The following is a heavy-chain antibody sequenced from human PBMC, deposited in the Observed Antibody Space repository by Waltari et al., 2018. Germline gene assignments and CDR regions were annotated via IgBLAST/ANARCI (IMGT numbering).Heavy chain of an antibody. D-gene: IGHD6-19*01. V-gene: IGHV3-48*03. J-gene: IGHJ3*02. CDR1: GFTFSSYE. Sequence: EVKLVESGGGLVQPGGSLRLSCAASGFTFSSYEMNWVRQAPGKGLEWVSYISSSGSTIYYADAVNGRFTISRDNAKISLYLQMNSLRAEDTAVYYCAREPMQWLTPGAFDIWGQVTMVTVSS. CDR2: ISSSGSTI. CDR3: AREPMQWLTPGAFDI.